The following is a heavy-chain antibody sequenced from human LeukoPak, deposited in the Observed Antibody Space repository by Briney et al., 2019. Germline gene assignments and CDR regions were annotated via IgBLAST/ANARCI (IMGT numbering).Heavy chain of an antibody. CDR3: AKGPQLNSGYHPDY. CDR1: GFTFGSAA. Sequence: VGSLRLSCAASGFTFGSAAMTWVRQAPGKGLEWVSTITGSDDRTYYADSVKGRFTISRDYSKNTLHLQMNSLRVEDTAIFYCAKGPQLNSGYHPDYWGQGILVTVSS. J-gene: IGHJ4*02. D-gene: IGHD3-22*01. V-gene: IGHV3-23*01. CDR2: ITGSDDRT.